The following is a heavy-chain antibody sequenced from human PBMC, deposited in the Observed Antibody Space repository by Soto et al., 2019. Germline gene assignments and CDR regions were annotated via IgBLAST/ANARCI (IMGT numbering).Heavy chain of an antibody. J-gene: IGHJ4*02. V-gene: IGHV1-18*04. CDR1: GYTFTTYG. Sequence: ASVKVSCKASGYTFTTYGFSWVRQAPGQGLECVGWINASNGNTQYPQKFQGRVTMTRDTSPSTAYMTLTRLTSDDTAVYYCARDLAKGGWSAGFDYWGQGTLVTVSS. CDR2: INASNGNT. D-gene: IGHD3-3*01. CDR3: ARDLAKGGWSAGFDY.